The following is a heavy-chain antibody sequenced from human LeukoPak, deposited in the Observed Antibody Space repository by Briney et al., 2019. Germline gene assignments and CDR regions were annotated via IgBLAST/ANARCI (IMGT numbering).Heavy chain of an antibody. CDR1: GFNFGDYP. J-gene: IGHJ4*02. CDR3: AKAFPVVPAAHFDY. D-gene: IGHD2-2*01. Sequence: GESLRLSCAASGFNFGDYPMHWVRQAPGKGLEWVALISYDASNEYYADSVKGRFTISRDNSKNTLYLQMTSVRVEDTAVYYCAKAFPVVPAAHFDYWGQGTLVTVSS. V-gene: IGHV3-30-3*01. CDR2: ISYDASNE.